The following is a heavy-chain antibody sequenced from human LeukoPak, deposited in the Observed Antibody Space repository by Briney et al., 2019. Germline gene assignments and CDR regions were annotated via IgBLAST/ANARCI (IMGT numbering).Heavy chain of an antibody. D-gene: IGHD2-21*01. CDR2: ISGSGGST. J-gene: IGHJ3*02. V-gene: IGHV3-23*01. CDR1: GFTFSSYA. CDR3: ARALNVGGAHDAFDI. Sequence: GGSLRLSCAASGFTFSSYAMSWVRQAPGKGLEWVSAISGSGGSTYYADSVKGRFTISRDNSKNSLYLQMNSLRAGDTAVYYCARALNVGGAHDAFDIWGQGTMVTVSS.